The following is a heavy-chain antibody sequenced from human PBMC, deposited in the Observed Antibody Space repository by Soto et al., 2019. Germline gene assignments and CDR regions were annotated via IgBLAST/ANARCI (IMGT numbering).Heavy chain of an antibody. V-gene: IGHV3-30-3*01. CDR3: ASDLIYVAFDI. CDR1: GFTFSSYA. D-gene: IGHD3-10*02. CDR2: ISYDGSNK. J-gene: IGHJ3*02. Sequence: QVQLVESGGGVVQPGRSLRLSCAASGFTFSSYAMHWVRQAPGKGLEWVAVISYDGSNKYYADSVKGRFTISRDNSKNTLYLQMNSLRAEDTAVYYCASDLIYVAFDIWGQGTMVTVSS.